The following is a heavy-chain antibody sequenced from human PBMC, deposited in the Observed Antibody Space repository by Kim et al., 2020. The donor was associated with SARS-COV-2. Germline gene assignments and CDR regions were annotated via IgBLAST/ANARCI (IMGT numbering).Heavy chain of an antibody. J-gene: IGHJ4*02. Sequence: DPVQGQFTISRDNSKKTLYLQMNSLGAEDTAVYYCANPRGGVTDFWGQGTLVTVSS. V-gene: IGHV3-23*01. D-gene: IGHD2-21*02. CDR3: ANPRGGVTDF.